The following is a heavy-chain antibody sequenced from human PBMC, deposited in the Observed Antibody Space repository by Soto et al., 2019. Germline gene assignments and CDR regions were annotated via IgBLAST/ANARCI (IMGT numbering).Heavy chain of an antibody. CDR3: ARDLSPPYCISASCYTGGFDP. Sequence: LGLSSAASGFTVSSNYMSWVHQARGKGLEWVEGIYSGGSTYYADSVKGRFTICRDNSKNTLYSQMNSLRAEDRAVYYCARDLSPPYCISASCYTGGFDPWGQGTLVTVSS. V-gene: IGHV3-53*01. CDR2: IYSGGST. J-gene: IGHJ5*02. D-gene: IGHD2-2*02. CDR1: GFTVSSNY.